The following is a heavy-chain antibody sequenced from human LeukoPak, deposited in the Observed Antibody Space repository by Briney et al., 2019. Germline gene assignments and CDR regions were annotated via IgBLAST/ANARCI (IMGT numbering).Heavy chain of an antibody. CDR1: GFTFSSYS. V-gene: IGHV3-48*01. CDR3: VRGGYCTSSICYSLNAFDI. D-gene: IGHD2-2*01. Sequence: GGSLRLSCAASGFTFSSYSMNWVRQAPGKGLEWVSYISSSSTIYYADSVKGRFTISRDNAKSSLYLQMNSLRAEDTAVYYCVRGGYCTSSICYSLNAFDIWGQGTTFTVSS. CDR2: ISSSSTI. J-gene: IGHJ3*02.